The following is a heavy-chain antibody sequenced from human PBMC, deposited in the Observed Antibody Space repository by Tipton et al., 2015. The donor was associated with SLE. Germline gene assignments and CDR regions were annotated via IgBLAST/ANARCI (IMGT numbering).Heavy chain of an antibody. CDR1: GDSISDRSYY. D-gene: IGHD3-10*01. Sequence: TLSLTCTVSGDSISDRSYYWGWIRQPPGKGLEWIGNIYYSGSTHYNPSLKSRVTISVETSKNQFSLKLTSVTAADTAVYYCARGAMVRGIIITWFDPWGQGTLVTVSS. J-gene: IGHJ5*02. CDR3: ARGAMVRGIIITWFDP. CDR2: IYYSGST. V-gene: IGHV4-39*01.